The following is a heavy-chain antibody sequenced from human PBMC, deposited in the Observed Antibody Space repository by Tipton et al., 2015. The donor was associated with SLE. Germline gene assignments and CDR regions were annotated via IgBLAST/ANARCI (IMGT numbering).Heavy chain of an antibody. D-gene: IGHD4-17*01. Sequence: LRLSCTVSGGSVTSYYWSWIRQPPGKGLEWIGYVFYSGSTNYSPSLQRRVTMSLDTSKNRFSLKLYSVTAADTAVYYCARDKNGDYYDYWGQGTLVTVSS. CDR3: ARDKNGDYYDY. CDR2: VFYSGST. CDR1: GGSVTSYY. V-gene: IGHV4-59*02. J-gene: IGHJ4*02.